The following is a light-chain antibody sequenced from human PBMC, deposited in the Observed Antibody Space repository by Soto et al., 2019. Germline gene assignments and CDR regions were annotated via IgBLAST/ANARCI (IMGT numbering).Light chain of an antibody. V-gene: IGKV3-20*01. CDR1: QSLNSNY. Sequence: EIVLTQSPGTLSLSPGERATLSCRASQSLNSNYLAWYQQKPGQAPRLLIYGASSRATGLPDRFSGSGSGTDFTLTISRLEPEDLAVFFCQHYDSSPPTFGQGTKVELK. CDR3: QHYDSSPPT. J-gene: IGKJ1*01. CDR2: GAS.